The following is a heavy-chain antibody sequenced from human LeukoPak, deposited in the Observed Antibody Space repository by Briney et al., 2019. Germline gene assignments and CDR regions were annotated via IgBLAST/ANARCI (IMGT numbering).Heavy chain of an antibody. CDR2: IYHSGST. Sequence: SETLSLTCTVSGGSISSGSYYWSWIRQPPGKGLEWIGYIYHSGSTYYNPSLKSRVTISVDTSKNQFSLKLSSVTAADTAVYYCASLLKGYYDFWSGYTHDAFDIWGQGTMVTVSS. J-gene: IGHJ3*02. CDR1: GGSISSGSYY. V-gene: IGHV4-30-2*01. CDR3: ASLLKGYYDFWSGYTHDAFDI. D-gene: IGHD3-3*01.